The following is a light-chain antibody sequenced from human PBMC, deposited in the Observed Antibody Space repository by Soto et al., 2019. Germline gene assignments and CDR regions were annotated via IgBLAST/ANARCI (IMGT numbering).Light chain of an antibody. CDR3: QQYVNLPYT. Sequence: DIQMTQSPTSLAASVGDRVTITCQASQDLTNFLNWYQQKPGEAPKLLIYDTTTLAEGVPSRFSGGGSGTDFTFTINGLQPEDAAIYSCQQYVNLPYTFGQGTKLEIK. CDR2: DTT. CDR1: QDLTNF. V-gene: IGKV1-33*01. J-gene: IGKJ2*01.